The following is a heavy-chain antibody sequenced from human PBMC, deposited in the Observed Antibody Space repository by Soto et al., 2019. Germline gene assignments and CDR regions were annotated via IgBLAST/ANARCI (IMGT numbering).Heavy chain of an antibody. Sequence: ASVKVSCKASGYTFTSYGISCVRQAPGQGLEWMGWISAYNGNTNYAQKLQGRVTMTTDTSTSTAYMELRSLRSDDTAVDYCARVIRRGCFDPWGQGTLVTVSS. J-gene: IGHJ5*02. CDR3: ARVIRRGCFDP. CDR1: GYTFTSYG. CDR2: ISAYNGNT. D-gene: IGHD3-10*01. V-gene: IGHV1-18*04.